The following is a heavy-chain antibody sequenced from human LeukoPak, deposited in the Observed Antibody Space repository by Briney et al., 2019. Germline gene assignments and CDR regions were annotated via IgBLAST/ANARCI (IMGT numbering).Heavy chain of an antibody. CDR1: GFTFSSYW. V-gene: IGHV3-74*01. CDR2: INSDGSST. J-gene: IGHJ6*03. D-gene: IGHD1-26*01. Sequence: PGGSLRLSCAASGFTFSSYWMHWVRQAPGKGLVWVSRINSDGSSTSYADSVKGRFTISRDNAKNSLYLQMNSLRAEDTAVYYCSSGTDREDYYYYYMDVWGKGTTVTVSS. CDR3: SSGTDREDYYYYYMDV.